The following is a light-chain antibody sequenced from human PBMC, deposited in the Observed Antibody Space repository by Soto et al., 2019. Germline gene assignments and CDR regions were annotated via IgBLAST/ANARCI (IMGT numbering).Light chain of an antibody. CDR2: AAS. Sequence: DVQMTQSPSSLSASVGDRVTITCRASQGIRIDFAWFQQKPGKAPKRLIYAASSLQNGVSSRFSGSGSGTEFTLTISSLQPEDVATYYCLQHNSYPWTFDQGTRVDIK. CDR3: LQHNSYPWT. J-gene: IGKJ1*01. V-gene: IGKV1-17*01. CDR1: QGIRID.